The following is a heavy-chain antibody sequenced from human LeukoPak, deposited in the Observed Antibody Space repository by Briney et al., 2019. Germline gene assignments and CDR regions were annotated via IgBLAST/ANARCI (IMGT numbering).Heavy chain of an antibody. V-gene: IGHV3-21*04. Sequence: GGSLRLSCAASGFTFSSYSMNWVRQAPGKGLEWVSSISSSSSYIYYADSVRGRFTTSRDNAKNSLYLQMNSLRAEDTAVYYCAKPRSSSWSVYYFDYWGQGTLVTVSS. CDR2: ISSSSSYI. D-gene: IGHD6-13*01. CDR1: GFTFSSYS. J-gene: IGHJ4*02. CDR3: AKPRSSSWSVYYFDY.